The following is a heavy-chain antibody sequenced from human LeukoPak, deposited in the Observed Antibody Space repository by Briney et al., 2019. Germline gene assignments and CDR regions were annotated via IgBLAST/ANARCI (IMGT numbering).Heavy chain of an antibody. J-gene: IGHJ4*02. CDR1: GFSVSYNY. Sequence: PGGSLRLSCAASGFSVSYNYMSWVHQAPARGLEWVSVIYAGGDTYYADSVKGRFTISRDNSKNTVYLQMHSLRADDTAVYYCARISGTLCFDLWGLGTLVTVSS. CDR2: IYAGGDT. V-gene: IGHV3-66*01. CDR3: ARISGTLCFDL. D-gene: IGHD1-7*01.